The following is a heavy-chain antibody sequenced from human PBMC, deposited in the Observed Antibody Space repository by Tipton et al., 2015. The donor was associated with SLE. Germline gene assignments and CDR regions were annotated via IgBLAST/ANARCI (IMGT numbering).Heavy chain of an antibody. CDR1: GYSISSGYY. Sequence: TLSLTRAVSGYSISSGYYWGWIRQPPGKGLEWIGSIYHSGSTYYNPSLKSRVTISVDTSKNQFSLKLSSVTAADTAVYYCAADYGDYADPLGYWGQGTLVTVSS. V-gene: IGHV4-38-2*01. CDR3: AADYGDYADPLGY. CDR2: IYHSGST. J-gene: IGHJ4*02. D-gene: IGHD4-17*01.